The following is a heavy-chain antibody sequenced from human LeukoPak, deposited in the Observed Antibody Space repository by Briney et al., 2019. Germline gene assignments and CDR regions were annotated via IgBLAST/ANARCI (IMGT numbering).Heavy chain of an antibody. CDR1: GFTFSNAW. J-gene: IGHJ4*02. Sequence: GGSLRLSCAASGFTFSNAWMSWVRQAPGKGLEWVANIKQDGSEKYYVDSVKGRFTISRDNAKNSLYLQMNSLRAEDTAVYYCARDEASTTVTTLFDYWGQGTLVTVSS. D-gene: IGHD4-17*01. CDR3: ARDEASTTVTTLFDY. V-gene: IGHV3-7*01. CDR2: IKQDGSEK.